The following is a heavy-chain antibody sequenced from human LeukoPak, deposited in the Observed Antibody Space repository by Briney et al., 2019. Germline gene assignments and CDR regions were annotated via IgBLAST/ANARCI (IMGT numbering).Heavy chain of an antibody. D-gene: IGHD3-22*01. J-gene: IGHJ4*02. V-gene: IGHV4-34*01. CDR2: INHSGST. CDR3: ARLSGYSSGHYYSDY. Sequence: SETLSLTCAVYGGSFSGYYWSWIRQPPGKGLEWIGEINHSGSTNYNPSLKSRVTISVDTSKNQFSLKLSSVTAADTAVYYCARLSGYSSGHYYSDYWGQGTLVTVSS. CDR1: GGSFSGYY.